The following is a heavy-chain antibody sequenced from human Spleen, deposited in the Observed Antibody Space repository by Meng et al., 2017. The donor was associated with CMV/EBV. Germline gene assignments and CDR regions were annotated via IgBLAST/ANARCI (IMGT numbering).Heavy chain of an antibody. Sequence: GGSLRLSCAASGFTFDDYAMHWVRQVPGKGLVWVSRINSDGSSAIYADSVKGRFTISRDNAKNTLYLQMNSLRAEDTAVYYCAREGWGDAFDIWGQGTMVTVSS. CDR2: INSDGSSA. V-gene: IGHV3-74*01. CDR1: GFTFDDYA. CDR3: AREGWGDAFDI. D-gene: IGHD7-27*01. J-gene: IGHJ3*02.